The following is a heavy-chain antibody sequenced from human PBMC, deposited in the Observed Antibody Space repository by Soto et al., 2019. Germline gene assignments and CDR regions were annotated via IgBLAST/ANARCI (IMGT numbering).Heavy chain of an antibody. J-gene: IGHJ4*02. CDR3: ARGASIAVAGGYYFDY. V-gene: IGHV4-31*03. Sequence: SETLSLTCTVSGGSISSGGYYWSWIRQHPGKGLEWIGYIYYSGSTYYNPSLKSRVTISVDTSKNQFSLKLSSVTAADTAVYYCARGASIAVAGGYYFDYWGQGTLVTVSS. D-gene: IGHD6-19*01. CDR1: GGSISSGGYY. CDR2: IYYSGST.